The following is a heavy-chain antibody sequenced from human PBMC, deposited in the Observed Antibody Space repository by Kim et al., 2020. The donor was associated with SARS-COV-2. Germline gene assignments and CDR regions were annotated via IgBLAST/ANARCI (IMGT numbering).Heavy chain of an antibody. CDR1: GFTVSSNY. CDR2: IYSGGST. D-gene: IGHD3-16*01. V-gene: IGHV3-53*04. Sequence: GGSLRLSCAASGFTVSSNYMSWVRQAPGKGLEWVSVIYSGGSTYYADSVKGRFTISRHNSKNTLYLQMNSLRAEDTAVYYCATTLEILREGWGANYYYYGMDVWGQGTTVTVSS. J-gene: IGHJ6*02. CDR3: ATTLEILREGWGANYYYYGMDV.